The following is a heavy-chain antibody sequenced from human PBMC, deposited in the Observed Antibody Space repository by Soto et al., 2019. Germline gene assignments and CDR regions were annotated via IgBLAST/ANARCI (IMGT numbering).Heavy chain of an antibody. V-gene: IGHV1-69*13. CDR2: TIPIFGTA. CDR1: GGTFSSYA. CDR3: ASLVGVDYYGWGYETWFDP. D-gene: IGHD3-10*01. J-gene: IGHJ5*02. Sequence: GASVKVSCKASGGTFSSYAISWVRQAHGQGLEWMGGTIPIFGTANYAQKFQGRVTITADESTSTASMELSSLRSEDTAVYYCASLVGVDYYGWGYETWFDPWGQGTLVTVSS.